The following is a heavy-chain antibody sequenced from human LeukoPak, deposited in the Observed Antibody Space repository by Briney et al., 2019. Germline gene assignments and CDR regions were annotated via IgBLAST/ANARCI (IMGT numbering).Heavy chain of an antibody. CDR1: GFTVSSNY. J-gene: IGHJ4*02. D-gene: IGHD6-19*01. CDR2: ISGSGGST. V-gene: IGHV3-23*01. CDR3: AKDRIAVAGLRLDYFDY. Sequence: GGSLRLSCAASGFTVSSNYMSWVRQAPGKGLEWVSAISGSGGSTYYADSVKGRFTISRDNSKNTLYLQMNSLRAEDTAVYYCAKDRIAVAGLRLDYFDYWGQGTLVTVSS.